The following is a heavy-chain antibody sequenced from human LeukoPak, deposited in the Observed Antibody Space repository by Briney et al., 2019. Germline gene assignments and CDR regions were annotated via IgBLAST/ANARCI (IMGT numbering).Heavy chain of an antibody. CDR3: AREGTKLRYFDY. CDR1: GFTFSSYS. D-gene: IGHD3-9*01. Sequence: GGSLRLSCAASGFTFSSYSMNWVRQAPGKGLGWVSYISTSSGTIYYTDSVKGRFTISRDNAKNSLYLQMNSLRDEDTAVYYCAREGTKLRYFDYWGQGTLVTVSS. J-gene: IGHJ4*02. V-gene: IGHV3-48*02. CDR2: ISTSSGTI.